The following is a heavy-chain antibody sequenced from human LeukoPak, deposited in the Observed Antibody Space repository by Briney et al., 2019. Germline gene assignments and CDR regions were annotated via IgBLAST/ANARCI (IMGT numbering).Heavy chain of an antibody. CDR2: IYYSGST. Sequence: SETLSLTCTVSGGSITSYYCSWIRQPPGKGLEWIGYIYYSGSTSYNPSLKSRVTISVDTSKNQFSLKLTSVTAADTAMYYCAGEYSGSYYFDYLGQGTLVTVSS. J-gene: IGHJ4*02. D-gene: IGHD1-26*01. CDR1: GGSITSYY. CDR3: AGEYSGSYYFDY. V-gene: IGHV4-59*01.